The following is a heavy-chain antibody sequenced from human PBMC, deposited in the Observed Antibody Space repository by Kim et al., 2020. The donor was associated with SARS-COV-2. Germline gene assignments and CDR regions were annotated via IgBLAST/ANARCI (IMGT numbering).Heavy chain of an antibody. V-gene: IGHV5-51*01. J-gene: IGHJ5*02. Sequence: GESLKISCQGSGYKFTNYWIGWVRQMPGKGLEWMAIIYPGDSETRYSPSFQGHVTISVDKSINTAYLQWNSLKASDTAIYYCARLGKKYGNSWYWFDPWGQGTRVTVSS. CDR1: GYKFTNYW. CDR2: IYPGDSET. CDR3: ARLGKKYGNSWYWFDP. D-gene: IGHD6-13*01.